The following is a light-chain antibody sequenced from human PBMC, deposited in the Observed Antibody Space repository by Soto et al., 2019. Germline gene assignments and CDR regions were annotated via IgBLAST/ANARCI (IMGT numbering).Light chain of an antibody. Sequence: AIQMTQAPSSLSASVTDRVTITCRASQDIKNDLGWYQQKPGKAPELLIYAASSLQSGVPSRFSGSGSGTDFTLTINSLQPEDFATYSCQQSYNSPQTFGQGTKVDI. V-gene: IGKV1-6*01. J-gene: IGKJ1*01. CDR2: AAS. CDR3: QQSYNSPQT. CDR1: QDIKND.